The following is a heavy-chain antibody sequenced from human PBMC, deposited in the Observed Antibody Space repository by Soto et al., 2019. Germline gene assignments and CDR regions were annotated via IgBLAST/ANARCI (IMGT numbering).Heavy chain of an antibody. D-gene: IGHD5-12*01. Sequence: GGSLRLSCAASGFTFSSYGMHWVRQAPGKGLEWVAVISYDGSNKYYADSVKGRFTISRDNSKNTLYLQMNSLRAEDTAVYYCAKDRLVRPKPRGAGFDYWGQGT. J-gene: IGHJ4*02. V-gene: IGHV3-30*18. CDR3: AKDRLVRPKPRGAGFDY. CDR1: GFTFSSYG. CDR2: ISYDGSNK.